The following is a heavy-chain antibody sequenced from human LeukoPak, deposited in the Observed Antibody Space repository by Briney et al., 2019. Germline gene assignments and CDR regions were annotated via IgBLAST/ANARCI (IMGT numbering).Heavy chain of an antibody. V-gene: IGHV3-48*01. Sequence: GGSLRLSCAASGFTFSTSSMNWVRQAPGKGLEWISYISSGSGTIYYADSVKGRFTISKDTAKNSLSLQMNSLRAEDTAVYYCARTVAGLDYWGQGTLVTVSS. CDR1: GFTFSTSS. CDR3: ARTVAGLDY. CDR2: ISSGSGTI. D-gene: IGHD6-19*01. J-gene: IGHJ4*02.